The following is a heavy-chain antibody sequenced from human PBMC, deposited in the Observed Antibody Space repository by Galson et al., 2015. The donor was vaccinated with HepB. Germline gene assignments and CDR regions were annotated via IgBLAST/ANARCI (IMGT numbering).Heavy chain of an antibody. CDR1: SISSYY. J-gene: IGHJ4*02. CDR2: IYYSGST. CDR3: ARGGVGYSYGPYYFDY. V-gene: IGHV4-59*01. D-gene: IGHD5-18*01. Sequence: SISSYYWSWIRQPPGKGLEWIGYIYYSGSTNYNPSLKSRVTISVDTSKNQFSLKLSSVTAADTAVYYCARGGVGYSYGPYYFDYWGQGTLVTVSS.